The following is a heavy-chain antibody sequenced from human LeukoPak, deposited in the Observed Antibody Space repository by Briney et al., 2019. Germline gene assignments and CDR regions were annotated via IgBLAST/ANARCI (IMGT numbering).Heavy chain of an antibody. CDR2: INHSGST. V-gene: IGHV4-34*01. CDR1: GGSFSGYY. J-gene: IGHJ4*02. CDR3: ARRPWYFDY. Sequence: SETLSLTCAVYGGSFSGYYWSWTRQPPGKGLEWIGEINHSGSTNYNPSLKSRVTISVDTSKNQFSLKLSSVTAADTAVYYCARRPWYFDYWGQGTLVTVSS.